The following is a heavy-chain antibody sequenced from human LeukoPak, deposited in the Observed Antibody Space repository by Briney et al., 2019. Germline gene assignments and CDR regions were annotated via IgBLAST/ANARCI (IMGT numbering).Heavy chain of an antibody. CDR2: INPNSGGT. Sequence: ASVKVSCKASGYTFTGYYMHWVRQAPGQGLEWMGWINPNSGGTNYAQKFQGRVTMTRDTSISTAYMELSRLRSDDTAVYYCARATYCSGGSCYLTPWGYWGQGTLVTVSS. D-gene: IGHD2-15*01. CDR1: GYTFTGYY. CDR3: ARATYCSGGSCYLTPWGY. J-gene: IGHJ4*02. V-gene: IGHV1-2*02.